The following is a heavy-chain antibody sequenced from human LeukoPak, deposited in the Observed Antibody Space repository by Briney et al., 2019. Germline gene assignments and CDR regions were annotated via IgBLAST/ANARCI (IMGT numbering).Heavy chain of an antibody. J-gene: IGHJ4*02. CDR3: AREEVDCSGGSCYYFEY. CDR2: TYYRSKWYN. Sequence: SQTLSLTCAISGDSVSSNSAAWNWIRQSPSRGLEWLGRTYYRSKWYNDYAVSVKSRITINPDTSKNQFSLQLNSVTPEDTAVYYCAREEVDCSGGSCYYFEYWGQGTLVTVSS. D-gene: IGHD2-15*01. CDR1: GDSVSSNSAA. V-gene: IGHV6-1*01.